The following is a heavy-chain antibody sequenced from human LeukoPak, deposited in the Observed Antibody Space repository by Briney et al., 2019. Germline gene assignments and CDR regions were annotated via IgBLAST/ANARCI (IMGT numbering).Heavy chain of an antibody. V-gene: IGHV4-59*11. J-gene: IGHJ4*02. Sequence: SETLSLTCTVSGGSISSHYWSWIRQPPGKGLEWIGYIYYSRSTNYNPSLKSRVTISADTSKNQFSLKLSSVTAADTAVYYCGAGIAAAAADYWGQGTLVTVSS. CDR3: GAGIAAAAADY. CDR1: GGSISSHY. CDR2: IYYSRST. D-gene: IGHD6-13*01.